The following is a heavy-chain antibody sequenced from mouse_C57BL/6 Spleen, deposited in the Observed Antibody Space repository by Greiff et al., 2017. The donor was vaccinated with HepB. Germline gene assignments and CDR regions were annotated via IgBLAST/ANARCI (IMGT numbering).Heavy chain of an antibody. Sequence: QVQLQQPGPELVKPGASVKMSCKASGYTFTSYWMHWVKQRPGKGLEWIGRIHPSDGDTNYNQKFKGKATLTVDNSSSTAYMQLSSLTSEDSAVYYYSTRANYSSCWLAMDCWGQGTTVTVSS. CDR1: GYTFTSYW. V-gene: IGHV1-74*01. CDR2: IHPSDGDT. CDR3: STRANYSSCWLAMDC. D-gene: IGHD2-5*01. J-gene: IGHJ4*01.